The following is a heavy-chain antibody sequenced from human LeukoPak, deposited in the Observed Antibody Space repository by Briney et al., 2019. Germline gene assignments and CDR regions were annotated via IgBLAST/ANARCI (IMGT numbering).Heavy chain of an antibody. CDR1: GYMFSSYG. CDR2: IIPIFGTA. D-gene: IGHD4-23*01. V-gene: IGHV1-69*13. CDR3: ARGPVDPYDNWFDP. Sequence: ASVKVSCKASGYMFSSYGISWVRQAPGQGLEWMGGIIPIFGTANYAQKFQGRVTITADESTSTAYMELSSLRSEDTAVYYCARGPVDPYDNWFDPWGQGTLVTVSS. J-gene: IGHJ5*02.